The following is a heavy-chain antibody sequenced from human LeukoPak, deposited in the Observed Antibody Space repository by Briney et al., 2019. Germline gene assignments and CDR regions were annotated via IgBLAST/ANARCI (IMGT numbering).Heavy chain of an antibody. CDR2: ISFDGVDR. Sequence: GGSLRLSCEASGFSIRNFAMSWVRQAPGKGLEWVAAISFDGVDRQHADSVGGRLTVSRDNSRNTVFLQMDSLRPEDTGVYFCARDPRATGYYYYYMDVWGKGTTVFVS. J-gene: IGHJ6*03. CDR1: GFSIRNFA. V-gene: IGHV3-30*04. CDR3: ARDPRATGYYYYYMDV. D-gene: IGHD3-9*01.